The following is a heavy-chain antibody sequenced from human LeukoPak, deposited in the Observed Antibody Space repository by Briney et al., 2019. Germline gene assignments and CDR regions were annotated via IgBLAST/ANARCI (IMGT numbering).Heavy chain of an antibody. CDR3: VSYYDRPEYYFDY. V-gene: IGHV3-64D*08. CDR2: ISDNGRST. CDR1: GFTFRTHA. D-gene: IGHD3-22*01. J-gene: IGHJ4*02. Sequence: PGGSLRLSCSASGFTFRTHAMHWVRQAPGKGLEYVSAISDNGRSTYYADSVEGRFTISRDNSRNTLYLQMSSLRAEDTAVYYCVSYYDRPEYYFDYWGQGTLVTVSS.